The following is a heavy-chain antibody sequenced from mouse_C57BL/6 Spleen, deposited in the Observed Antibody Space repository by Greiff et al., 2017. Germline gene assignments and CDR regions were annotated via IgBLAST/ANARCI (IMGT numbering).Heavy chain of an antibody. CDR2: ISGGGGTT. CDR3: ARHGYYAMDD. J-gene: IGHJ4*01. CDR1: GFTFSSYT. V-gene: IGHV5-9*04. Sequence: EVKLMESGGGLVKPGGSLKLSCAASGFTFSSYTMSWVRQTPEKRLEWVATISGGGGTTYYPDSVKGRFTFSRDNAKNPLYLQMDGLGSEDTAMYYCARHGYYAMDDWGQGTSVTVSS.